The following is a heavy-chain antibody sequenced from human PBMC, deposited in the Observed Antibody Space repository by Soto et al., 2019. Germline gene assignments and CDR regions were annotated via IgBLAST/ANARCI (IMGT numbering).Heavy chain of an antibody. Sequence: GGSLRLSCAASGFTFSSYVMHWVRQAPGKGLEWVALISYDGSNEQYGDSVKGRFTISRDNSKNTLYLQVNSLRAEDTAVYYCARETPGWNPFDFWGQGTQVTVSS. CDR2: ISYDGSNE. CDR1: GFTFSSYV. J-gene: IGHJ4*02. V-gene: IGHV3-30*03. CDR3: ARETPGWNPFDF. D-gene: IGHD1-1*01.